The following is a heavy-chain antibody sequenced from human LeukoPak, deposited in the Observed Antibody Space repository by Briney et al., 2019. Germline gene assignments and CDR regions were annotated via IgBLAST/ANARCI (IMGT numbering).Heavy chain of an antibody. Sequence: ASVKVSCKASGYTFTSYYMHWVRQAPGQGLEWMGIINPSGGSTSYAQKFQGRVTMTRDTSTSTVYMELSSLRSEDTAVYYCAKVEVAGKKGGSFDYWGQGTLVTVSS. V-gene: IGHV1-46*01. D-gene: IGHD6-19*01. CDR2: INPSGGST. CDR1: GYTFTSYY. J-gene: IGHJ4*02. CDR3: AKVEVAGKKGGSFDY.